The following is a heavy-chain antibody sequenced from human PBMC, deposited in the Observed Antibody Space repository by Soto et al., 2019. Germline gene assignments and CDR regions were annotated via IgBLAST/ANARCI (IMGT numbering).Heavy chain of an antibody. Sequence: GGSLRLSCAASGFTFSSYAMHWVRQAPGKGLEWVAVISYDGGDTTYYADTVKGRFTISRDNSKNTLYLQMDGLRAEDTAVYYCAKNRGIIMIVESWGQGTLVTVSS. CDR3: AKNRGIIMIVES. CDR1: GFTFSSYA. J-gene: IGHJ4*02. CDR2: ISYDGGDTT. D-gene: IGHD3-22*01. V-gene: IGHV3-30*18.